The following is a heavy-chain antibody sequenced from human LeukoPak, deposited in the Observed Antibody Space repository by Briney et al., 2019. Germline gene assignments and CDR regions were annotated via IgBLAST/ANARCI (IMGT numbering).Heavy chain of an antibody. V-gene: IGHV4-39*01. J-gene: IGHJ4*02. CDR3: ARRTKIAVTSTWYFDY. CDR2: IHYSGST. Sequence: PSETLSLTCTASGGSISSSSYYWGWIRQPPGKGLEWIGSIHYSGSTYYNPSLKSRVTISVDTSKNQFSLKLSSVTAADTAVYYCARRTKIAVTSTWYFDYWGQGTLVTVSS. CDR1: GGSISSSSYY. D-gene: IGHD3-22*01.